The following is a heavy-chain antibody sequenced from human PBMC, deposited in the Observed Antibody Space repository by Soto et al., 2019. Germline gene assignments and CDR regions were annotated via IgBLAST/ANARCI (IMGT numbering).Heavy chain of an antibody. V-gene: IGHV5-51*01. D-gene: IGHD3-10*01. Sequence: GESLKISCKGSGYSFFNYWIVWVRQMPGKGLEWMGIIYPGDSDTRYSPSFQGQVTISADKSISTAYLQWSSLKASDTAMYYCARQGYYYGSGKPFDYYYYGMDVWGQGTTVTVSS. CDR1: GYSFFNYW. CDR3: ARQGYYYGSGKPFDYYYYGMDV. J-gene: IGHJ6*02. CDR2: IYPGDSDT.